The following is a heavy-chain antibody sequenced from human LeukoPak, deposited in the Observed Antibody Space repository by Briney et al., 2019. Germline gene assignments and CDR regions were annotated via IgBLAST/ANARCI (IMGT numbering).Heavy chain of an antibody. CDR1: GFIFRDYA. Sequence: GGSLRLSCVASGFIFRDYAMSWVRQAPAGGLGWVSSLRGDGETFYTDSVKGRFTLSRDHSRNTVYLQLSNLRVEDTAVYYCAKASWVSSADAVLWGQGTLVTVS. J-gene: IGHJ4*02. CDR2: LRGDGET. V-gene: IGHV3-23*01. D-gene: IGHD3-16*01. CDR3: AKASWVSSADAVL.